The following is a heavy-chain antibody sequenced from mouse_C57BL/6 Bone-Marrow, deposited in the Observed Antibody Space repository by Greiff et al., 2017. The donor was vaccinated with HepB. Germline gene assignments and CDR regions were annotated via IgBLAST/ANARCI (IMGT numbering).Heavy chain of an antibody. CDR1: GYTFTDYY. CDR2: INPYNGGT. Sequence: EVQLQESGPVLVKPGASVKMSCKASGYTFTDYYMNWVKQSHGKSLEWIGVINPYNGGTSYNQKFKGKATLTVDKSSSTAYMERNSLTSEDSAVYYCATPIYYGYDAFAYWGQGTLVTVSA. CDR3: ATPIYYGYDAFAY. J-gene: IGHJ3*01. D-gene: IGHD2-2*01. V-gene: IGHV1-19*01.